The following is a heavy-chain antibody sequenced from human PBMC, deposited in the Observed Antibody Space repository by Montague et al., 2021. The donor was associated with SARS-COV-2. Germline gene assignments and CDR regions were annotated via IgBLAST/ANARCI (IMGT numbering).Heavy chain of an antibody. V-gene: IGHV4-39*01. J-gene: IGHJ5*02. CDR2: IHYSGST. CDR1: GGSISSSSYY. Sequence: SETLSLTCAVSGGSISSSSYYWGWIRQPPGKGLEWIGRIHYSGSTYYNPSLKSRVTISVDTSKKHFSLKLSSVTAADTAVYFCAAQSSGGYCSSSSCYVWFDPWGQGTLVTVSS. CDR3: AAQSSGGYCSSSSCYVWFDP. D-gene: IGHD2-2*01.